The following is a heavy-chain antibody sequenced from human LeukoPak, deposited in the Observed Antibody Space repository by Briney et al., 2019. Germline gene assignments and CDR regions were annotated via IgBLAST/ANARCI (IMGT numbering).Heavy chain of an antibody. D-gene: IGHD6-13*01. CDR2: ISWNSGSI. Sequence: PGGSLRLSCAASGFTSDDYAMHWVRQAPGKGLEWVSGISWNSGSIGYADSVKGRFTISRDNAKNSLYLQMNSLRAEDTALYYCAKDIAAAGDAGFDYWGQGTLVTVSS. J-gene: IGHJ4*02. CDR1: GFTSDDYA. CDR3: AKDIAAAGDAGFDY. V-gene: IGHV3-9*02.